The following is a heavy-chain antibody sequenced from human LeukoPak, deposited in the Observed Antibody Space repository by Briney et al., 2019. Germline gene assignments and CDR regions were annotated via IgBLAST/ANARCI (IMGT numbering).Heavy chain of an antibody. D-gene: IGHD4-11*01. Sequence: SQTLSLTXTVSGGSIRSGSYYWSWIWQPAGKGLQWIGRIYTSGSTNYNPSLKSRVTISVDTSKNQFSLKLSSVTAADTAVYYCARGMTTHNWFDPWGQGTLVTVS. CDR1: GGSIRSGSYY. CDR3: ARGMTTHNWFDP. V-gene: IGHV4-61*02. CDR2: IYTSGST. J-gene: IGHJ5*02.